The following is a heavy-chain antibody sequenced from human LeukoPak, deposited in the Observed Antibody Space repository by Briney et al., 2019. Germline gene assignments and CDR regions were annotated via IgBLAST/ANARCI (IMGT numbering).Heavy chain of an antibody. D-gene: IGHD1-7*01. V-gene: IGHV5-51*01. CDR3: ARGAAGTTPDYYYFGLDV. J-gene: IGHJ6*02. Sequence: GESLKISCKGSGYRFTDYWIGWGRQMPGKGLEWMGIIYPGDSDTRYSPSIQGQVTISADKSINTAHLQWSSLKASDTAMYYCARGAAGTTPDYYYFGLDVWGQGTTVRVSS. CDR2: IYPGDSDT. CDR1: GYRFTDYW.